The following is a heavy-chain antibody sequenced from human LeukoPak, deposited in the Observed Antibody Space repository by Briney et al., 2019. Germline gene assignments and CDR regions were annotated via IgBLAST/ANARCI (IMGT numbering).Heavy chain of an antibody. Sequence: GGSLRLSCVASGFAFSTHWRNWVRQAPGKGLEWVASINHGGNKIYYLDSVKGRFTISSDSATNSLHLQMNSLRVEDTAVYYCAGGPHYGWGSDFFDYWGQGTLVTVSS. CDR1: GFAFSTHW. J-gene: IGHJ4*02. CDR2: INHGGNKI. D-gene: IGHD3-10*01. V-gene: IGHV3-7*01. CDR3: AGGPHYGWGSDFFDY.